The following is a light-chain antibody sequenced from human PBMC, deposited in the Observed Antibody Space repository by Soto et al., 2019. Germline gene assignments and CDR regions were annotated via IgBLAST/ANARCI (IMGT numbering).Light chain of an antibody. J-gene: IGKJ1*01. CDR1: QRISSN. CDR3: QQHGSSPPKT. CDR2: GAS. Sequence: EIVMTQSPATLSVSPGERATLYCKASQRISSNLAWYQQKPGQPPRLLLYGASTRATGIPDRFSGSGSGTEFTLTISRLEPEDLAVYYCQQHGSSPPKTFGQGTKVDIK. V-gene: IGKV3-20*01.